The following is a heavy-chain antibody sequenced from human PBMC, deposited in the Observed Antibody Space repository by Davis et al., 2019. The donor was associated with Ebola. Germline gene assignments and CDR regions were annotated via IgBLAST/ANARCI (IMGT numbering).Heavy chain of an antibody. V-gene: IGHV3-30*04. D-gene: IGHD3-3*01. CDR1: GITSSYYA. CDR2: VSHSEREK. J-gene: IGHJ4*02. Sequence: GESLKISCAVSGITSSYYAIHWVRQAPGRGLEWVAVVSHSEREKFYADSVKGRFTISRDNSENTLYLQMNSLTADDTAVYYCARAVFHEVLDYWGQGTPVTVSS. CDR3: ARAVFHEVLDY.